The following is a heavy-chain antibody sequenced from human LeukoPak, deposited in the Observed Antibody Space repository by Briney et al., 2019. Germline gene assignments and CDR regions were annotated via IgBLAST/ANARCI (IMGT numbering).Heavy chain of an antibody. CDR3: AREGLGQPASERTTYYYYYMDV. CDR1: GYTFTSYG. D-gene: IGHD1-1*01. CDR2: ISAYNGNT. Sequence: GASVKVSCKASGYTFTSYGISWVRQAPGQGLEWMGWISAYNGNTNYAQKLQGRVTMTTDTSTSTAYMELRSLRSDDTAVYYCAREGLGQPASERTTYYYYYMDVWGKGTTVTVSS. V-gene: IGHV1-18*01. J-gene: IGHJ6*03.